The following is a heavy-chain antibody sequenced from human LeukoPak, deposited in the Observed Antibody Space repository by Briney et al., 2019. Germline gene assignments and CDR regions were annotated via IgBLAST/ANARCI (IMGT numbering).Heavy chain of an antibody. J-gene: IGHJ6*03. Sequence: GGSLRLSCAASGFTFSSYAMSWVRQAPGKGLEWVANIKQDGSEKYYVDSVKGRFTISRDNAKNSLYLQMNSLRAEDTAVYYCARGSGVISGWRRAPYYYYMDVWGKGTTVTVSS. D-gene: IGHD6-19*01. CDR2: IKQDGSEK. CDR3: ARGSGVISGWRRAPYYYYMDV. CDR1: GFTFSSYA. V-gene: IGHV3-7*01.